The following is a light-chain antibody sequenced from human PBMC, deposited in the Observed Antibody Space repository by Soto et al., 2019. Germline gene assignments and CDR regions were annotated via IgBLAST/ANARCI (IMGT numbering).Light chain of an antibody. CDR1: QSVSSTY. CDR3: QQYDNSLYT. CDR2: AAS. V-gene: IGKV3-20*01. J-gene: IGKJ2*01. Sequence: EIVLTQSPGTLSLSPGERATLSCRASQSVSSTYLAWYQQKPGQPPRLLIYAASSRATGIPDRFSGTGSGTDFTLTIIRLEPEDFAVYYCQQYDNSLYTFGPGTKLEIK.